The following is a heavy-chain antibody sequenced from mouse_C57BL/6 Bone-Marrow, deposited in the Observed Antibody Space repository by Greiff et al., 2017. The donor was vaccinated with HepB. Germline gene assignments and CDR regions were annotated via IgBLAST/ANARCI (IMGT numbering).Heavy chain of an antibody. V-gene: IGHV3-6*01. J-gene: IGHJ4*01. CDR2: ISYDGSN. CDR1: GYSITSGYY. CDR3: ARELGRRDYYAMDY. Sequence: EVKLMESGPGLVKPSQSLSLTCSVTGYSITSGYYWNWIRQFPGNKLEWMGYISYDGSNNYNPSLKNRISITRDTSKNQFFLKLNSVTTEDTATYYCARELGRRDYYAMDYWGQGTSVTVSS. D-gene: IGHD4-1*01.